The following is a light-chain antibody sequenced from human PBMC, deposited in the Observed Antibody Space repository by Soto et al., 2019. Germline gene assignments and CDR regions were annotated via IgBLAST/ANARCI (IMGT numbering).Light chain of an antibody. V-gene: IGKV1-5*03. CDR1: QTISSC. Sequence: DIQMTQSPSTRYGSLGDRVTITCRASQTISSCLAWYQQKQGKAPKLLIYKASTLKSGVPSRFSGSGSGTEGTITISSLKKDDGATYYCQHYNSYSEAFGQGTKVDI. J-gene: IGKJ1*01. CDR3: QHYNSYSEA. CDR2: KAS.